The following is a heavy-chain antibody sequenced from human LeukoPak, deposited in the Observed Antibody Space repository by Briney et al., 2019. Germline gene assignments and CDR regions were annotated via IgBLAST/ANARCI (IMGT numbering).Heavy chain of an antibody. CDR1: GFPFSSVG. V-gene: IGHV3-21*01. CDR3: ARDPDYYDSRVVDF. Sequence: GSLRLSCVASGFPFSSVGMNWVRQAPGKGLEWVSYISSDPSHTYYADSVRGRFTISRDNAKHSLYLQMDNLRTEDTAMYYCARDPDYYDSRVVDFWGQGTRVTVSS. CDR2: ISSDPSHT. J-gene: IGHJ4*02. D-gene: IGHD3-22*01.